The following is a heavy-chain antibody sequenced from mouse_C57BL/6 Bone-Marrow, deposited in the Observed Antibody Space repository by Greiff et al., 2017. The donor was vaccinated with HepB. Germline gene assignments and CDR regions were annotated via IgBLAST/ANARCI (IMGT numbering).Heavy chain of an antibody. Sequence: VQLQQSGPGLVKPSQTVFLTCTVTGISITTGNYRWSWIRQFPGNKLEWIGYIYYSGTITYNPSLTSRTTITRDTPKNQFFLEMNSLTAEDTATYYCAREPGGTGCFDYWGQGTTLTVSS. CDR3: AREPGGTGCFDY. J-gene: IGHJ2*01. CDR1: GISITTGNYR. V-gene: IGHV3-5*01. CDR2: IYYSGTI.